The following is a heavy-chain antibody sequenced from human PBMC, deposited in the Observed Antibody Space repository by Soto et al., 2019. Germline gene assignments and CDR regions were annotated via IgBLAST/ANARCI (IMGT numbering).Heavy chain of an antibody. J-gene: IGHJ3*02. V-gene: IGHV4-59*01. CDR3: ARSSASWYSGAFDI. CDR1: GGSITSYY. D-gene: IGHD6-13*01. CDR2: IYYRGNS. Sequence: SETLSLTCTVSGGSITSYYWSWIRQPPGKGLEWIGYIYYRGNSNYNPSLKSRVTILVDTSKNQLSLKLSSVTAADTAVYYCARSSASWYSGAFDIWGQGTMVTVSS.